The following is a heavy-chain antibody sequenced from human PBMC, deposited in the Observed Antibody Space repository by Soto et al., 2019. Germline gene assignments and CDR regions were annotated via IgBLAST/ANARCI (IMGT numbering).Heavy chain of an antibody. Sequence: EVDLVESGGGLVWPGGSLRLSCAASGFTFSSYSMTWVRQAPGKGLEWVSTISSSSAYIYYADSVKGRFSISRDNAKNSLDLQMNSLRAEDTAVYYCATDQLSLLNYDYWGQGTLVTVSS. D-gene: IGHD1-1*01. J-gene: IGHJ4*02. CDR2: ISSSSAYI. CDR1: GFTFSSYS. V-gene: IGHV3-21*01. CDR3: ATDQLSLLNYDY.